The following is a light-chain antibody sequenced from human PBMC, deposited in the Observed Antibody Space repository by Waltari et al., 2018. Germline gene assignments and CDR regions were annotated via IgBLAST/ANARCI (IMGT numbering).Light chain of an antibody. Sequence: QXXXTQPPSVSGAXGXXVPXPXTGRRPXLGPGQXXHWYQQPPGTAPKLLIYGNSNRPSGVPDRFSGSKSGTSASLAITGLQAEDEADYYCQSYDSSHWVFGGGTKLTVL. J-gene: IGLJ3*02. CDR3: QSYDSSHWV. CDR2: GNS. CDR1: RPXLGPGQX. V-gene: IGLV1-40*01.